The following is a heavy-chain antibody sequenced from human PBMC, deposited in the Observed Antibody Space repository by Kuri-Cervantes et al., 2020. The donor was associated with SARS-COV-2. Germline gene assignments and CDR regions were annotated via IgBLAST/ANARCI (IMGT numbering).Heavy chain of an antibody. CDR3: ANLHYGDYDY. Sequence: SETLSLTCTVSGGSISSYYWSWIRQPPGKGLEWIGYIYYSGSTNYNPSLKSRVTISVDTSKNQFSLKLSSVTAADTAVYYCANLHYGDYDYWGQGTLVTVAS. J-gene: IGHJ4*02. V-gene: IGHV4-59*01. CDR2: IYYSGST. CDR1: GGSISSYY. D-gene: IGHD4-17*01.